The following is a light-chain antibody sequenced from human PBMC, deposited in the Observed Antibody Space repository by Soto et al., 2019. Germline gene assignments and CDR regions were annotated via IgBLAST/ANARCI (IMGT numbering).Light chain of an antibody. Sequence: DIVMTQSPDSLAVSLGERATINCKSSQSVLYSSNNKNYLAWYQQKPGQPPKLLIYWASTRESGVPDRFSGSGSGTDFTLTISSLQPEDFATYYCQQTYNTPWTFGQGTKVEIE. J-gene: IGKJ1*01. CDR3: QQTYNTPWT. CDR2: WAS. CDR1: QSVLYSSNNKNY. V-gene: IGKV4-1*01.